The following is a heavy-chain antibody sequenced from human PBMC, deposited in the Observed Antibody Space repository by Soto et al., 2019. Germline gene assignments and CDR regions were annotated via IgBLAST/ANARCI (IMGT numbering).Heavy chain of an antibody. V-gene: IGHV1-46*03. CDR3: ASSSPGSRTLMDI. J-gene: IGHJ3*02. CDR1: GYTFTSYY. D-gene: IGHD6-13*01. CDR2: INPSGGST. Sequence: ASVKVACKASGYTFTSYYMHWVRQAPGQGLEWMGIINPSGGSTSYAQKFQGRVTMTRDTSTSTVYMELSSLRSEDTAVYYCASSSPGSRTLMDIWGQGTMVTVSS.